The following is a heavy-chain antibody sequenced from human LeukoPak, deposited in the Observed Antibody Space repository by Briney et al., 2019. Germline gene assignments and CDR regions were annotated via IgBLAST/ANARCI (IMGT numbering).Heavy chain of an antibody. CDR2: IYSGGST. CDR3: ARSITMIVVECAFDI. J-gene: IGHJ3*02. D-gene: IGHD3-22*01. CDR1: GFTFSSYE. V-gene: IGHV3-66*01. Sequence: PGGSLRLSCAASGFTFSSYEMNWVRQAPGKGLEWVSVIYSGGSTYYADSVKGRFTISRDNSKNTLYLQMNNLRAEDTAVYYCARSITMIVVECAFDIWGQGTMVTVSS.